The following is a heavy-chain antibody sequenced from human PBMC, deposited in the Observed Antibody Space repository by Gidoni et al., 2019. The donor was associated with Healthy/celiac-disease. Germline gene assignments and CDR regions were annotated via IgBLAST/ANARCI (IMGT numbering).Heavy chain of an antibody. D-gene: IGHD3-3*01. CDR1: GFSFSCYA. V-gene: IGHV3-23*01. CDR2: IGGSGGST. Sequence: EVQLLESAGGFVQPAVSVILSCSASGFSFSCYARSWVRQAPGKGLDGVAAIGGSGGSTYYADSVKGRFTISRDKAKNTMNLQMNSWRAEDTAVYDCEKESMTRRGVVIHTADYWGQGTLVTVSS. J-gene: IGHJ4*02. CDR3: EKESMTRRGVVIHTADY.